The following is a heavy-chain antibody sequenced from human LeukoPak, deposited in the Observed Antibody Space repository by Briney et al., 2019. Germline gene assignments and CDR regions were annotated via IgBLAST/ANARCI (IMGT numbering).Heavy chain of an antibody. J-gene: IGHJ4*02. Sequence: PGGSLRLACAASGFTFSSYGMHWVRQAPGKGLEWLAFRRYDGSNKYYADSVKGRFTISRDNSKNTLYLQMNSLRAEDTAVYYCAKSYDSSGYYHYYFDYWGQGTLVTVSS. V-gene: IGHV3-30*02. CDR3: AKSYDSSGYYHYYFDY. CDR1: GFTFSSYG. CDR2: RRYDGSNK. D-gene: IGHD3-22*01.